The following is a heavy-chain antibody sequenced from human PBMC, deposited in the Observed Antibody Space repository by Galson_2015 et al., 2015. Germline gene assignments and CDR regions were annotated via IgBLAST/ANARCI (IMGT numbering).Heavy chain of an antibody. Sequence: SLRLSCAASGFTFDDYAMHWVRQAPGKGLEWVSGISWNSGSIGYADSVKGRFTISRDNAKNSLYLQMNSLRAEDTALYYCARDLVAVPALGRGAGYWGRGTLVTVSS. CDR3: ARDLVAVPALGRGAGY. CDR1: GFTFDDYA. CDR2: ISWNSGSI. J-gene: IGHJ4*02. V-gene: IGHV3-9*01. D-gene: IGHD2-21*02.